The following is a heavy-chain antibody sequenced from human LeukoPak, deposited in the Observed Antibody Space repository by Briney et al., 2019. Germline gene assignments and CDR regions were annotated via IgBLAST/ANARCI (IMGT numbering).Heavy chain of an antibody. Sequence: ASVKVSCKGSGYTFTNHYMHWVRQAPGQGLEWMGWISAYNGNTNYAQKLQGRVTMTTDTSTSTAYMELRRLRSDDTAVYYCARDFSSGWYSGDYWGQGTLVTVSS. CDR1: GYTFTNHY. V-gene: IGHV1-18*04. CDR2: ISAYNGNT. CDR3: ARDFSSGWYSGDY. D-gene: IGHD6-19*01. J-gene: IGHJ4*02.